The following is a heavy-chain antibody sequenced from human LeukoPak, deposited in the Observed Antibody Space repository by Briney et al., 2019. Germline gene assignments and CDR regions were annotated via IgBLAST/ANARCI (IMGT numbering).Heavy chain of an antibody. Sequence: GGSLTLSCPAYAFSFSSFAMTWVRQPPGNGLGLVATIRCTGTPYGDSVKGRFHISRDNSKNRLYLQMDGLMAEDTALYRCAKSRGGGTYNFDHWGQGTLVTVSS. CDR2: IRCTGT. D-gene: IGHD4-23*01. J-gene: IGHJ4*02. CDR3: AKSRGGGTYNFDH. V-gene: IGHV3-23*01. CDR1: AFSFSSFA.